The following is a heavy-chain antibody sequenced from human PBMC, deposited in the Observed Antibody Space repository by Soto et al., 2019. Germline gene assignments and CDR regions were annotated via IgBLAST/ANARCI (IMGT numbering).Heavy chain of an antibody. Sequence: GGSLRLSCAASGFTFSSYAMSWVRQAPGKGLEWVSAISGSGGSTYYADSVKGRFTISRDNSKNTLYLQMNSLRAEDTAVYYCAKFPSDDLIRFLEWLYYFDYWGQGTLVTVSS. V-gene: IGHV3-23*01. CDR3: AKFPSDDLIRFLEWLYYFDY. J-gene: IGHJ4*02. D-gene: IGHD3-3*01. CDR1: GFTFSSYA. CDR2: ISGSGGST.